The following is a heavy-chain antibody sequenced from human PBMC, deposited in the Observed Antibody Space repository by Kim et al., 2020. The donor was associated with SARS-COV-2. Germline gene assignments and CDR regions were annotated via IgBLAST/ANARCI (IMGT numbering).Heavy chain of an antibody. J-gene: IGHJ4*02. CDR3: ARGNWNDTPAGFDY. Sequence: NPSLKSRVTISVDTSKNQFSLKLSSVTAADTAVYYCARGNWNDTPAGFDYWGQGTLVTVSS. V-gene: IGHV4-34*01. D-gene: IGHD1-1*01.